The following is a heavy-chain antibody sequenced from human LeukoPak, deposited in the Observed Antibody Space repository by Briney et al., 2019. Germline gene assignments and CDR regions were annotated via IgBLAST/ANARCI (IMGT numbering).Heavy chain of an antibody. Sequence: ASVKVSCTASGGTFSSYAISWVRQAPGQGLEWMGRIIPILGIANYAQKFQGRVTITADKSTSTAYMELSSLRSEDTAVYYCAREVGATTHMDYWGQGTLVTVSS. D-gene: IGHD1-26*01. CDR2: IIPILGIA. CDR1: GGTFSSYA. J-gene: IGHJ4*02. CDR3: AREVGATTHMDY. V-gene: IGHV1-69*04.